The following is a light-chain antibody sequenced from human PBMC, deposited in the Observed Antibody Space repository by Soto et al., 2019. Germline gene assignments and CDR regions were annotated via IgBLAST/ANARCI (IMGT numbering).Light chain of an antibody. CDR2: DAS. V-gene: IGKV1-33*01. Sequence: DIQMTQSPPSLSTSVGDRVTITCQASHDISNYLNWFQQRPGKAPKLLIYDASKLETGVPSRFSGSGSGTDFTFTIRSLQPEYIATYYCQLYDNLPITIGPGTRLEIK. CDR3: QLYDNLPIT. J-gene: IGKJ5*01. CDR1: HDISNY.